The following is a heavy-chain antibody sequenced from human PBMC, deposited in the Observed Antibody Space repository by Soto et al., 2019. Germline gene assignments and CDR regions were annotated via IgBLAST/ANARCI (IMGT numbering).Heavy chain of an antibody. CDR1: GYTLTKIS. D-gene: IGHD1-26*01. J-gene: IGHJ4*02. V-gene: IGHV1-24*01. Sequence: GPVKVSCKVAGYTLTKISMHWGRQGPGKGLEWMGGFDPEDGETTYAQKFQGRVTMTEDTSTDTAYMELNSLRSDDTAVYYRTTDRGYSGDRFAYWRQGTRVTVSS. CDR3: TTDRGYSGDRFAY. CDR2: FDPEDGET.